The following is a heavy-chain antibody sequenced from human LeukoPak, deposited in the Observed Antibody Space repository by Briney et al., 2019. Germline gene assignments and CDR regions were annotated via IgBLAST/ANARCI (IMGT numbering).Heavy chain of an antibody. CDR2: ISSSSSTI. V-gene: IGHV3-48*02. Sequence: GGSLRLSCAASGFTFSSYSTNWVRQAPGKGLEWVSYISSSSSTIYYADSVKGRFTISRDNAKNSLYLQMNSLRDEDTAVYYCATTHYYGSGSYYNSAEYWGQGTLVTVSS. CDR3: ATTHYYGSGSYYNSAEY. CDR1: GFTFSSYS. D-gene: IGHD3-10*01. J-gene: IGHJ4*02.